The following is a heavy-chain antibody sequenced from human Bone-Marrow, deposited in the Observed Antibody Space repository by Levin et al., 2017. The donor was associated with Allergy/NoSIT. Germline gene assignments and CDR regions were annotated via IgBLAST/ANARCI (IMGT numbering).Heavy chain of an antibody. V-gene: IGHV3-23*01. CDR2: ISGSGGHT. D-gene: IGHD6-6*01. Sequence: GGSLRLSCXXXXXXXGRYARGWDRQDQGKGLVWVSTISGSGGHTSYADSVKGRFTISRDNSKNTLSLQMNSLRAEDTAIYFCAKDRYSSSSGVNFDYWGQGTLVTVSS. CDR1: XXXXGRYA. CDR3: AKDRYSSSSGVNFDY. J-gene: IGHJ4*02.